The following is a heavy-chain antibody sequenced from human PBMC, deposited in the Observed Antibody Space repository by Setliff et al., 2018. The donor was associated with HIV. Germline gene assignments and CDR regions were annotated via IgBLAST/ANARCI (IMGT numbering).Heavy chain of an antibody. CDR1: GSSVSSASY. D-gene: IGHD2-2*01. V-gene: IGHV4-38-2*02. J-gene: IGHJ4*02. Sequence: PSETLSLTCTVSGSSVSSASYWGWIRQPPGKGLEGIGTIFHRGTMFHSESVYTYHNPSLKSRVTISIDTSKNQFSLSLSSMTAADTAVYYCAKPDGKYPFDHWGLGTLVTVSS. CDR3: AKPDGKYPFDH. CDR2: IFHRGTMFHSESVYT.